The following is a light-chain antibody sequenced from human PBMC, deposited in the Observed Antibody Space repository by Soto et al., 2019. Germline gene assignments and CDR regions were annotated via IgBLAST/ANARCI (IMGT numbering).Light chain of an antibody. CDR1: SSNIGAGYD. CDR3: QSYDSSLRGWV. V-gene: IGLV1-40*01. CDR2: GNS. J-gene: IGLJ3*02. Sequence: QSVLTQPPSVSGAPGQRVTISCTGSSSNIGAGYDVHWYQQLPGTAPKLLIYGNSNRPSGVPDRFSGSKSGTSASLAINGLQAEDEADYSCQSYDSSLRGWVFGVGTKLTVL.